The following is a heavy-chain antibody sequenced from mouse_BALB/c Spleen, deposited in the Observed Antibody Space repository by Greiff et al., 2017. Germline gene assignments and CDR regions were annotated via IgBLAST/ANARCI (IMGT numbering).Heavy chain of an antibody. CDR2: ISYSGST. Sequence: EVKLQESGPGLVKPSQSLSLTCTVTGYSITSDYAWNWIRQFPGNKLEWMGYISYSGSTSYNPSLKSRISITRDTSKNQFFLQLNSVTTEDTATYYCARRGGYVDYWGQGTTLTVSS. CDR3: ARRGGYVDY. J-gene: IGHJ2*01. V-gene: IGHV3-2*02. CDR1: GYSITSDYA.